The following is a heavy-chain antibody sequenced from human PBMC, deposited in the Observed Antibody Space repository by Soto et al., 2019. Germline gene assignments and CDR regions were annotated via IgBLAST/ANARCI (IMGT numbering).Heavy chain of an antibody. J-gene: IGHJ4*02. V-gene: IGHV1-18*01. CDR1: GYIFNNYN. Sequence: GASVKVSCKASGYIFNNYNIIWVRQAPGQGLEWMGWIKNSNGYTKSAQKFEDRVTITTDTSTNTAYMELRSLRSDDTAIYYCARSDYAFWGQGTLVTVSS. CDR2: IKNSNGYT. CDR3: ARSDYAF. D-gene: IGHD4-17*01.